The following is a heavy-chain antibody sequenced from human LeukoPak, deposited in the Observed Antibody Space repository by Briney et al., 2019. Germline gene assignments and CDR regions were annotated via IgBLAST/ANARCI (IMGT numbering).Heavy chain of an antibody. J-gene: IGHJ4*02. V-gene: IGHV3-48*02. D-gene: IGHD3-22*01. CDR3: AREPPGDYDTSGYYYAHFDC. Sequence: GGSLRLSCAASGFTFSSYAMSWVRQAPGQGLEWISYISSGSSTIYYADSVRGRFTISRDNAKNPLYLQMNSLTDEDTAVYYCAREPPGDYDTSGYYYAHFDCWGQGTLVTVSS. CDR1: GFTFSSYA. CDR2: ISSGSSTI.